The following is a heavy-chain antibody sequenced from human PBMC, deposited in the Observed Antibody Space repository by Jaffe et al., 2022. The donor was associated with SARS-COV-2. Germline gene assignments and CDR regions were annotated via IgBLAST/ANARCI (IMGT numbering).Heavy chain of an antibody. Sequence: EVQLVESGGGLVQPGRSLRLSCAASGFTFDDYAMHWVRQAPGKGLEWVSGISWNSGSIGYADSVKGRFTISRDNAKNSLYLQMNSLRAEDTALYYCAKDAGAAAALLGYYYYGMDVWGQGTTVTVSS. CDR1: GFTFDDYA. D-gene: IGHD6-13*01. CDR3: AKDAGAAAALLGYYYYGMDV. J-gene: IGHJ6*02. V-gene: IGHV3-9*01. CDR2: ISWNSGSI.